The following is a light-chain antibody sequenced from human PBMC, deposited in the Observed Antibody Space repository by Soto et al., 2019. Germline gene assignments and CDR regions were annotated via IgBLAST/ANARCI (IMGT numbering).Light chain of an antibody. CDR1: SSNLGTNT. Sequence: QPVLTQPPSVSGTPGQRVTISCSGSSSNLGTNTVNWYQHLPGTAPKLLIFSNDERPSGVPDRFSGSKSGTSASLAISGLQSDDEADYYCATWDDSLNGVVFGGGTKVTVL. J-gene: IGLJ2*01. CDR2: SND. V-gene: IGLV1-44*01. CDR3: ATWDDSLNGVV.